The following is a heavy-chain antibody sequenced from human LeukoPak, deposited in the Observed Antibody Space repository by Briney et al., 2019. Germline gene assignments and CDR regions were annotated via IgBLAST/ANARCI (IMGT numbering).Heavy chain of an antibody. D-gene: IGHD6-13*01. CDR3: ARDLDSSSWELGRNAFDI. Sequence: ASVTVSCKASGYTFTSYGISWVRQAPGQGLEWMGGIIPIFGTANYAQKFQGRVTITADESTSTAYMELSSLRSEDTAVYYCARDLDSSSWELGRNAFDIWGQGTMVTVSS. CDR1: GYTFTSYG. J-gene: IGHJ3*02. V-gene: IGHV1-69*13. CDR2: IIPIFGTA.